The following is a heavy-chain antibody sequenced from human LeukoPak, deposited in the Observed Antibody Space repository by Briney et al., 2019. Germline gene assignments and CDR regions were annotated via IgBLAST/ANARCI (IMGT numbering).Heavy chain of an antibody. CDR3: ARQPPPAAGTMEVLYYFDY. CDR1: GGSISSYY. J-gene: IGHJ4*02. V-gene: IGHV4-4*09. Sequence: PSETLSLTCTVSGGSISSYYWSWIRQPPGKGPEWIGYIYTSGSPNYNPSLKRRVTISVGTSKNQFSLKLSSVTAADTAVYYCARQPPPAAGTMEVLYYFDYWGQGTLVTVSS. D-gene: IGHD6-13*01. CDR2: IYTSGSP.